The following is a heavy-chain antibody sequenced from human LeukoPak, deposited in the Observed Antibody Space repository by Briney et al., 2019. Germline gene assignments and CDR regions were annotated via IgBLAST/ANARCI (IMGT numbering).Heavy chain of an antibody. CDR1: GGSVSSGSYY. CDR3: ASDYGDWGTYFQH. V-gene: IGHV4-61*01. Sequence: SETLSLTCTVSGGSVSSGSYYWRWIRQPPGKGLEWIGYIYYSGSTNYNPSLKSRVTISVDTSKNQFSLKLSSVTAADTAVYYCASDYGDWGTYFQHWGQGTLVTVSS. CDR2: IYYSGST. D-gene: IGHD4-17*01. J-gene: IGHJ1*01.